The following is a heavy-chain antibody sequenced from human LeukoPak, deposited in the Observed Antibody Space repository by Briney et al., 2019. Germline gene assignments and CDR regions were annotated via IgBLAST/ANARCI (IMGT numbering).Heavy chain of an antibody. Sequence: ASVKVSCKASGYTFTGYYMHWVRQAPGQGLEWMGWINPNSGGTSYAQKFQGRVTMTRDTSISTAYMDLSRLRSDDTAVYYCARRFWSGYSDYWGQGTLVTVSS. V-gene: IGHV1-2*02. CDR1: GYTFTGYY. CDR2: INPNSGGT. D-gene: IGHD3-3*01. J-gene: IGHJ4*02. CDR3: ARRFWSGYSDY.